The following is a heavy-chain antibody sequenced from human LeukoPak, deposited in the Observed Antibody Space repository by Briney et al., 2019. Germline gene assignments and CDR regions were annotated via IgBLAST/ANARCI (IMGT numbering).Heavy chain of an antibody. J-gene: IGHJ4*02. CDR3: AKHYMGSSYNHGLDC. CDR2: IYYSGTT. D-gene: IGHD3-10*01. V-gene: IGHV4-39*01. Sequence: SETLSLTCTVSGVSISSYYWSWIRQPPGKGLEWIGSIYYSGTTYYNPSLKSRVTISVDTSKNQFSLKLSSVTAADTALYYCAKHYMGSSYNHGLDCWGQGTLVTVSS. CDR1: GVSISSYY.